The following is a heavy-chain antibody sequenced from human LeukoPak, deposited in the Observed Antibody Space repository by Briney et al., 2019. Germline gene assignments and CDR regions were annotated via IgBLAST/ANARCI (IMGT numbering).Heavy chain of an antibody. D-gene: IGHD1-26*01. CDR2: VDPEDGET. Sequence: GASVKVSCKVSGYTLTELSMLWVRQAPGKGLEWMGGVDPEDGETIYAQKFQGRVTMTEDTSTDTAYMELSSLRSEDTAVYYCATYSREWELLLNWFDPWGQGTLVTVSS. J-gene: IGHJ5*02. V-gene: IGHV1-24*01. CDR1: GYTLTELS. CDR3: ATYSREWELLLNWFDP.